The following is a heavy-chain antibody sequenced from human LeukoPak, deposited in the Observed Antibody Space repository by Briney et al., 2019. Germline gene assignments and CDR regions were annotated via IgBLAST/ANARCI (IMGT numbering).Heavy chain of an antibody. J-gene: IGHJ6*02. CDR1: GFTVSSNY. Sequence: PGGSLTLSCAVSGFTVSSNYMSWVRQAPGRGLEWVSVIYSGGSTYYADSVKGRFTISRDNSKNTLYLQMNSLRAEDTAVYYCARDRWSGYSYGMDVWGQGTTVTVSS. D-gene: IGHD3-3*01. CDR2: IYSGGST. V-gene: IGHV3-53*01. CDR3: ARDRWSGYSYGMDV.